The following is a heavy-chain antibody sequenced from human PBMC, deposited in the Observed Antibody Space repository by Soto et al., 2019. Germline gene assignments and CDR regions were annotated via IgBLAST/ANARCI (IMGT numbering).Heavy chain of an antibody. V-gene: IGHV4-59*01. D-gene: IGHD2-15*01. CDR3: TKYRRTGAGGYSFDY. CDR2: IHYNGSP. Sequence: PSGTLSLPCTGSAGSITRSHWSWIRQTPGRVLEWVGSIHYNGSPNYNPSRKSRVTMSVGSAKNQFSLQLSSVTAADTAVYFCTKYRRTGAGGYSFDYWGQGALGTV. J-gene: IGHJ4*02. CDR1: AGSITRSH.